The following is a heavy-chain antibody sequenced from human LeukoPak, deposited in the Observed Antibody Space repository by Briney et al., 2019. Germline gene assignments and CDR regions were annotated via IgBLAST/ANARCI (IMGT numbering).Heavy chain of an antibody. CDR2: IKQDGSEK. Sequence: GGSLRLSCAASEFIFSGYWMNWVRQAPGKGLEWVADIKQDGSEKQYVDSVRGRFTISRDNAKNSLYLQMNSLRVEDTAVYYCARDGFVGAADYWGQGTLVTVSS. CDR3: ARDGFVGAADY. D-gene: IGHD6-13*01. J-gene: IGHJ4*02. V-gene: IGHV3-7*01. CDR1: EFIFSGYW.